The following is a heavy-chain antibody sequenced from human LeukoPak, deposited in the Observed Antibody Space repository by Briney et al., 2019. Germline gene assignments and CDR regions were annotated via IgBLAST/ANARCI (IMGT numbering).Heavy chain of an antibody. D-gene: IGHD4-17*01. V-gene: IGHV1-8*03. CDR1: GYTFTSYD. CDR3: ARALSSYGDYEFDY. CDR2: MNPNSGNT. Sequence: ASVKVSCKASGYTFTSYDINWVRQATGQGLEWMGWMNPNSGNTGYAQKFQGRVTITRDTSASTAYMELSSLRSEDTAVYYCARALSSYGDYEFDYWGQGTLVTVSS. J-gene: IGHJ4*02.